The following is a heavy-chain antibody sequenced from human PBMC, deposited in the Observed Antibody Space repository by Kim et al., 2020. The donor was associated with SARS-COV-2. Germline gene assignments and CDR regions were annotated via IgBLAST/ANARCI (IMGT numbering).Heavy chain of an antibody. V-gene: IGHV3-53*01. Sequence: GGSLRLSCAASGFTVSSNYMSWVRQAPGKGLEWVSVIYSGGSTYYADSVKGRFTISRDNSKNTLYLQMNSLRAEDTAVYYCASAPRSNDAFDIWGQGTMVTVSS. CDR3: ASAPRSNDAFDI. J-gene: IGHJ3*02. CDR2: IYSGGST. CDR1: GFTVSSNY.